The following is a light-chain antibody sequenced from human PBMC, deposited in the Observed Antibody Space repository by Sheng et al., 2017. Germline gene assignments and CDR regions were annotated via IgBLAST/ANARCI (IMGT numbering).Light chain of an antibody. CDR1: QSLTSS. J-gene: IGKJ1*01. CDR2: GAS. Sequence: EIVLTQSPATLSLSPGEGATLSCRASQSLTSSLAWYQHKPGQAPRLLIYGASSRATGIPDRFSGSGSGTDFTLTISRLEPEDFAVYYCQQYGTSPQRTFGQGTKVEIK. V-gene: IGKV3-20*01. CDR3: QQYGTSPQRT.